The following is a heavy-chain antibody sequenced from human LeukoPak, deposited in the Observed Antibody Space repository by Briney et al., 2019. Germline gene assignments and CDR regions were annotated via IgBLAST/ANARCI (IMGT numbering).Heavy chain of an antibody. CDR3: ARGGGDNYYDTTDYYYMDY. CDR1: GFTFNTYG. J-gene: IGHJ4*02. Sequence: GGSLRLSCAASGFTFNTYGMNWVRQAPGKGLEWVSSISSSSSYIYYADSVKGRSTISRDNAKNSLYLQMNSLRAEDTALYYCARGGGDNYYDTTDYYYMDYWGQGTLVTVSS. D-gene: IGHD3-22*01. CDR2: ISSSSSYI. V-gene: IGHV3-21*04.